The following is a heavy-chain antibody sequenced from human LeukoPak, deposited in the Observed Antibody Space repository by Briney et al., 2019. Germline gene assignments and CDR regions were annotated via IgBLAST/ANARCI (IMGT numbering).Heavy chain of an antibody. V-gene: IGHV4-39*01. J-gene: IGHJ4*02. Sequence: SETLSLTCTVSGGSISSSSYYWGWIRQPPGQGLEWIGSVYYSGSTYYNPSLKSRVTISVDTSKYQFSLKLSSVTAADTAVYYCARHYCSSTSCNFDYWGQGNMVTVSS. CDR3: ARHYCSSTSCNFDY. CDR2: VYYSGST. D-gene: IGHD2-2*01. CDR1: GGSISSSSYY.